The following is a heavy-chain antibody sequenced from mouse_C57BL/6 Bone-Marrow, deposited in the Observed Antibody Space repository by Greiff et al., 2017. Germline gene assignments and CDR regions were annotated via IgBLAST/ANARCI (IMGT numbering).Heavy chain of an antibody. Sequence: QVQLQQPGAELVKPGASVKMSCKASGYTFTSYWITWVKQRPGQGLEWIGDIYPGSGSTNYNEKFKSKATLTVDTSSSTAYMQLSSLTSEDSAVYYCARWGQLWLPYYYAMDYWGQGTSVTVSS. CDR3: ARWGQLWLPYYYAMDY. CDR1: GYTFTSYW. V-gene: IGHV1-55*01. CDR2: IYPGSGST. J-gene: IGHJ4*01. D-gene: IGHD3-2*01.